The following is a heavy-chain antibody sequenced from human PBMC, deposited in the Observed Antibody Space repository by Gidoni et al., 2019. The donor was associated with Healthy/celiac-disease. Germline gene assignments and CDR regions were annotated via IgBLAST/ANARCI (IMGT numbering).Heavy chain of an antibody. V-gene: IGHV4-4*07. CDR2: IYTSGST. Sequence: QVQLQESGPGLVKPSETLSLTCTVSGGSISSYYWSWIRQPAGKGLEWIGRIYTSGSTNYNPSLKSRVTMSVDTSKNQFSLKLSSVTAADTAVYYCAREKGFGIGVAGHSNEHYYYYYGMDVWGQGTTVTVSS. CDR1: GGSISSYY. J-gene: IGHJ6*02. D-gene: IGHD4-4*01. CDR3: AREKGFGIGVAGHSNEHYYYYYGMDV.